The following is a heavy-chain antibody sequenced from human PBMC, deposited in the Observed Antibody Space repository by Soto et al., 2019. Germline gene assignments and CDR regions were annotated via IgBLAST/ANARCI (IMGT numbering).Heavy chain of an antibody. J-gene: IGHJ4*02. CDR1: GFTFSSYS. V-gene: IGHV3-48*02. CDR3: TRDTSGYSYGPYFDY. D-gene: IGHD5-18*01. CDR2: ISSSSSTI. Sequence: PGGSLRLSCAASGFTFSSYSMNWVRQAPGKGLEWVSYISSSSSTIYYADSVKGRFTISRDNAKNSLYLQMNSLRDEDTAVYYCTRDTSGYSYGPYFDYCGQGTLVTVSS.